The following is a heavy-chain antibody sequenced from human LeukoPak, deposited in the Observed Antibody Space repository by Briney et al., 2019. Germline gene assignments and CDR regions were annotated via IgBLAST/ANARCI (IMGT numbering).Heavy chain of an antibody. J-gene: IGHJ6*02. CDR3: ARDQAMVRGSLSGMDV. Sequence: ASVKVSCKASGYTFTGYNMHWVRQAPGQGLEWMGWINPNSGGTNYAQKFQGRVTMTRDTSISTAYMELSRLRSADTAVYYCARDQAMVRGSLSGMDVWGQGTTVTVSS. CDR1: GYTFTGYN. D-gene: IGHD3-10*01. CDR2: INPNSGGT. V-gene: IGHV1-2*02.